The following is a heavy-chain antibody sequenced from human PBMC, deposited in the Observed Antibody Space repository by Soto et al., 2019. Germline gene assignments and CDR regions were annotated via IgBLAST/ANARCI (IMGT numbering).Heavy chain of an antibody. CDR2: IKQDGSET. V-gene: IGHV3-7*04. CDR1: GFTFGSYW. Sequence: EVPLVESGGGLVQPGGSLRLSCAASGFTFGSYWMTWVRQAPGKGLEWVANIKQDGSETSYVDSVKGRFTISRDNAKNSLYLQMNSLRAEDTAVYYCARGEMDIWGQGTMVTVSS. CDR3: ARGEMDI. D-gene: IGHD1-26*01. J-gene: IGHJ3*02.